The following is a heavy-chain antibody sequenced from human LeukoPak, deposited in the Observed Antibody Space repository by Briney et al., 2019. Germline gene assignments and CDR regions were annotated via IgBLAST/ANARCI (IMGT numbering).Heavy chain of an antibody. CDR2: IYYSGST. CDR1: GGSISSSSYY. D-gene: IGHD3-3*01. V-gene: IGHV4-39*01. J-gene: IGHJ6*03. Sequence: PSETLSLTCTVSGGSISSSSYYWGWIRQPPGKGLEWIGSIYYSGSTYYNPPLKSRVTISVDTSKNQFSLKLSSVTAADTAVYYCARQSALTIFGVVTPSYYMDVWGKGTTVTVSS. CDR3: ARQSALTIFGVVTPSYYMDV.